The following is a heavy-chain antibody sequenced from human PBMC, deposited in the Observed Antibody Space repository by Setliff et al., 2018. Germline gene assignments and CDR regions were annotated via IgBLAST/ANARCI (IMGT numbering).Heavy chain of an antibody. D-gene: IGHD3-22*01. CDR3: ARRDSTGFYGYSFDF. Sequence: SETLSLTCSVSGGSISSSIYYWGWIRQSPGKGLDWIGTVDHSGNTFYNPSLKSRVTISVDTSKNQFSLKLTSVSAADTAVYYCARRDSTGFYGYSFDFWGQGTLVTVSS. CDR1: GGSISSSIYY. V-gene: IGHV4-39*01. J-gene: IGHJ4*02. CDR2: VDHSGNT.